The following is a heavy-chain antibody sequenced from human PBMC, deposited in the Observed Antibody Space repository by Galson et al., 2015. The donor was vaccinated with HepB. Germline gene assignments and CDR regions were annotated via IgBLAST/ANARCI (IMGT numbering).Heavy chain of an antibody. D-gene: IGHD5-18*01. J-gene: IGHJ3*02. CDR2: IKSKTDGGTT. V-gene: IGHV3-15*07. CDR1: GFTFSNAW. Sequence: SLRLSCAASGFTFSNAWMNWVRQAPGKGLEWVGRIKSKTDGGTTDYAAPVKGRFTISRDDSKNTLYLQMNSLKTEDTAVYYCTAWIQLWSRGAFDIWGQGTMVTVSS. CDR3: TAWIQLWSRGAFDI.